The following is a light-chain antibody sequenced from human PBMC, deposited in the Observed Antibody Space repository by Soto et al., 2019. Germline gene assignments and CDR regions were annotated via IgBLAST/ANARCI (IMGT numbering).Light chain of an antibody. Sequence: QSALTQPPSASGSPGQSVTISCTGTSSDVGAYDYVSWYQHHPDKVPKLIIFEVSKRPSGVPDRFSGSKSGDTASLTVSGLQAEDEADYYCSSYGGSNSLHVVFGGGTKVTVL. CDR3: SSYGGSNSLHVV. CDR1: SSDVGAYDY. CDR2: EVS. V-gene: IGLV2-8*01. J-gene: IGLJ2*01.